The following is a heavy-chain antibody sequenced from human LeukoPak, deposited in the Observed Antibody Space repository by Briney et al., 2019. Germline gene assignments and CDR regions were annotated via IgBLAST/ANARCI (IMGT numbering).Heavy chain of an antibody. D-gene: IGHD6-13*01. Sequence: GGSLRLSCAASGFTVSSNYMSWVRQAPGKGLEWVSVIYSGGSTYYADSVKGRFTISRDNSKNTLYLQMNSLRAEDTAVYYCARVMYSSSWYAIGYFDYWGQGTLVTVSS. CDR2: IYSGGST. CDR1: GFTVSSNY. V-gene: IGHV3-53*01. J-gene: IGHJ4*02. CDR3: ARVMYSSSWYAIGYFDY.